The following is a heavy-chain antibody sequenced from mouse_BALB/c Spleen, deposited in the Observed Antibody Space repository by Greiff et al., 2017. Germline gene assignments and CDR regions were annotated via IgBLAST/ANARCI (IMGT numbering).Heavy chain of an antibody. CDR2: ISYSGST. CDR1: GDSITSGY. V-gene: IGHV3-8*02. J-gene: IGHJ3*01. Sequence: EVKLVESGPSLVKPSQTLSLTCSVTGDSITSGYWNWIRKFPGNKLEYMGYISYSGSTYYNPSLKSRISITRDTSKNQYYLQLNSVTTEDTATYYCARYRESPPGFAYWGQGTLVTVSA. CDR3: ARYRESPPGFAY.